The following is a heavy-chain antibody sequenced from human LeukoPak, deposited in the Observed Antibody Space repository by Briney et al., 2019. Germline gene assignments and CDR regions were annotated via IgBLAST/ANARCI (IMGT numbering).Heavy chain of an antibody. Sequence: GGSLRLSCAASGFTFRSYGMHWVRQAPGKGLEWVTFISHDGSNKYYGDSVKGRFNISRDNSKNSLYLQMNSLRAEDTAVYYCARDDGFRTVDYWGQGTLVNVSS. V-gene: IGHV3-30*03. CDR1: GFTFRSYG. J-gene: IGHJ4*02. CDR2: ISHDGSNK. D-gene: IGHD1-1*01. CDR3: ARDDGFRTVDY.